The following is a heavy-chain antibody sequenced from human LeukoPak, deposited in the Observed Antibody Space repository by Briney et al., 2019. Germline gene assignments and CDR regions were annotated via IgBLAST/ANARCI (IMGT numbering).Heavy chain of an antibody. J-gene: IGHJ4*02. CDR1: GFTFSSYA. Sequence: SGGSLRLSCAASGFTFSSYAMSCVRQDPGKGLEWVSAISGSGGRTYYADSVKGRFTISRDNSKNTLYLQMNSLRAEDTAVYYCAKDKVGATNYFDYWGQGTLVTVSS. V-gene: IGHV3-23*01. CDR2: ISGSGGRT. CDR3: AKDKVGATNYFDY. D-gene: IGHD1-26*01.